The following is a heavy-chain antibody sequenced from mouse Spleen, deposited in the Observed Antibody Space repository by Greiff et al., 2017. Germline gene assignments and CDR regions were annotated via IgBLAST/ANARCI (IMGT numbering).Heavy chain of an antibody. CDR1: GYTFTSYW. J-gene: IGHJ3*01. CDR3: ERHHYGSSPFAY. CDR2: IYPGSGST. V-gene: IGHV1-55*01. Sequence: QVQLQQPGAELVKPGASVQMSCKASGYTFTSYWITWVKQRPGQGLEWIGDIYPGSGSTNYNEKFKSKATLTVDTSSSTAYMQLSSLTSEDYADYYGERHHYGSSPFAYWGQGTLVTVSA. D-gene: IGHD1-1*01.